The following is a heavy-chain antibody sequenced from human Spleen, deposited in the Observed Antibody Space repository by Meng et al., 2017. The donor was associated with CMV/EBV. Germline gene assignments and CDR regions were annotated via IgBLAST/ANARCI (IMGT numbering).Heavy chain of an antibody. CDR2: ISAYNGNT. V-gene: IGHV1-18*01. CDR1: GYTFTSYG. D-gene: IGHD3-3*01. J-gene: IGHJ4*02. CDR3: ARTPYDFWSGYQGAEGNFDY. Sequence: ASVKVSCKASGYTFTSYGISWVRQAPGQGLEWMGWISAYNGNTNYAQKLQGRVTMTTDTSTSTAYMELRSLRSDDTAVYYCARTPYDFWSGYQGAEGNFDYWGQGTLVTVS.